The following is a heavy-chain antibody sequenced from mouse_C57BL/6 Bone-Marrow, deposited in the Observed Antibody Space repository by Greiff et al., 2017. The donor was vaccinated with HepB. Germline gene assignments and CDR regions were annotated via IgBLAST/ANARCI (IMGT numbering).Heavy chain of an antibody. CDR3: TRCMGTTRAWFAY. CDR2: IDPETGGT. CDR1: GYTFTDYE. D-gene: IGHD2-14*01. V-gene: IGHV1-15*01. Sequence: QVQLQQSGAELVRPGASVTLSCKASGYTFTDYEMHWVKQTPVHGLEWIGAIDPETGGTAYNQKFKGKAILTADKSSSTAYMELRSLTSEDSAVYYWTRCMGTTRAWFAYWGQGTLVTVSA. J-gene: IGHJ3*01.